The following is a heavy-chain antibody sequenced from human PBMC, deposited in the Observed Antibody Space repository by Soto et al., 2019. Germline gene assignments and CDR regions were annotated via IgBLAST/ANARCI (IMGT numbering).Heavy chain of an antibody. V-gene: IGHV3-7*01. CDR3: SVPYYDYIWGSYRSPDAFDI. Sequence: GGSLRLSCAASGFTFSSYWMSWVRQAPGKGLEWVANIKQDGSEKYYVDSVKGRFTTSRDNAKNSLYLQMNSLRAEDTAVYYCSVPYYDYIWGSYRSPDAFDIWGQGTMVTVSS. CDR2: IKQDGSEK. CDR1: GFTFSSYW. D-gene: IGHD3-16*02. J-gene: IGHJ3*02.